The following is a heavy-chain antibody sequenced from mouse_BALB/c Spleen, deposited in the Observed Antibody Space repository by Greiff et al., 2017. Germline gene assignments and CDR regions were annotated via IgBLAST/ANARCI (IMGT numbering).Heavy chain of an antibody. J-gene: IGHJ3*01. D-gene: IGHD1-2*01. CDR2: ISSGSSTI. CDR3: AGDYYGYGAY. CDR1: GFTFSSFG. V-gene: IGHV5-17*02. Sequence: EVQLQESGGGLVQPGGSRKLSCAASGFTFSSFGMHWVRQAPEKGLEWVAYISSGSSTIYYADTVKGRFTISRDNPKNTLFLQMTSLRSEDTAMYYCAGDYYGYGAYWGQGTLVTVSA.